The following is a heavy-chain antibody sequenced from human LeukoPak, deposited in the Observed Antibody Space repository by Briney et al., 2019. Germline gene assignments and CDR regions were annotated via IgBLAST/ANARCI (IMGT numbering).Heavy chain of an antibody. Sequence: SETLSLTCSVSGYSITRGYYWGWIRQPPGKGLEWIGNIRQVGTSYYNPSLKSRFTISMDTPNNKFSLKVSSVTATDTAVYYCARWGLLWFGEAAEGWIYWGQGTLVTVSS. J-gene: IGHJ4*02. D-gene: IGHD3-10*01. V-gene: IGHV4-38-2*02. CDR1: GYSITRGYY. CDR3: ARWGLLWFGEAAEGWIY. CDR2: IRQVGTS.